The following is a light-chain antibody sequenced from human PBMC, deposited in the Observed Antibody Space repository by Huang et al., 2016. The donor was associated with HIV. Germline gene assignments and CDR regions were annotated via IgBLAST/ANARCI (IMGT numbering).Light chain of an antibody. V-gene: IGKV3D-20*01. CDR1: QRVINNY. J-gene: IGKJ2*01. Sequence: IVLTQSPATLSLSPGERANLTCGASQRVINNYLAWYQQKPGLGPRLLIYDAHGRATGIPDRFSGSGSGTDFTLTISRLEPEDFAMYYCQQYSTSSYTFGHGTKVDI. CDR3: QQYSTSSYT. CDR2: DAH.